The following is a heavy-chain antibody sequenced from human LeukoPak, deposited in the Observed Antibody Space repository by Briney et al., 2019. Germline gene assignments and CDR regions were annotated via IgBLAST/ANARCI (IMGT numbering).Heavy chain of an antibody. CDR2: IYYSGST. D-gene: IGHD6-13*01. CDR1: GGSISSYY. J-gene: IGHJ4*02. V-gene: IGHV4-59*01. CDR3: ARDGDWKGSGYSSSWYGYFDY. Sequence: PSETLSLTCTVSGGSISSYYWSWLRQPPGKGLEWIGYIYYSGSTSYNPSLKSRVTISVDTSKNQFSLKLSSVTAADTAVYYCARDGDWKGSGYSSSWYGYFDYWGQGTLVTVSS.